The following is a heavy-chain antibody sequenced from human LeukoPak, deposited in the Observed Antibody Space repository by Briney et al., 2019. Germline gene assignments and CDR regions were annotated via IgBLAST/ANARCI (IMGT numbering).Heavy chain of an antibody. CDR1: GFTFSSYW. CDR3: ARDKGTYYYDSSGYYPDY. J-gene: IGHJ4*02. V-gene: IGHV3-7*01. D-gene: IGHD3-22*01. CDR2: IKQDGSEK. Sequence: PGGSLRLSCAASGFTFSSYWMSWVRQAPGKGLEWVANIKQDGSEKYYVDSVKGRFTISRDNAKNSLYLQMNSLRAEDTAVYYCARDKGTYYYDSSGYYPDYWGQGTLVTVSS.